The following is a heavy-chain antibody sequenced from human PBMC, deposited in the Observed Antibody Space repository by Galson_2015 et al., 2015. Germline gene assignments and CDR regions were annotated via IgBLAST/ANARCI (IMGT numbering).Heavy chain of an antibody. J-gene: IGHJ6*02. CDR1: VFTFSNAW. Sequence: SLRLSCAASVFTFSNAWMSWVRHAPGKGLEWVGRIKSKTDGGTKDYAAPVKGRFTISRDDSKNTLYLQMNSLKTEDTAVYYCTTDPYGSDYYYYYGMDVWGQGTTVTVSS. D-gene: IGHD4-17*01. V-gene: IGHV3-15*01. CDR3: TTDPYGSDYYYYYGMDV. CDR2: IKSKTDGGTK.